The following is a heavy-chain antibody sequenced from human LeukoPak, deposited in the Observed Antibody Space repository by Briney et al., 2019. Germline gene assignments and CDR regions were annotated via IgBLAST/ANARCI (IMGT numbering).Heavy chain of an antibody. CDR3: ARARGAGVPGVPLFDY. J-gene: IGHJ4*02. Sequence: ASVKVSCKASGGTFSSYAISWVRQAPGQGLEWMGGIIPIFGTANYAQKFQGRVTITADESTSTAYMELSSLRSEDTAVYYCARARGAGVPGVPLFDYRGQGTLVTVSS. CDR1: GGTFSSYA. CDR2: IIPIFGTA. D-gene: IGHD3-10*01. V-gene: IGHV1-69*01.